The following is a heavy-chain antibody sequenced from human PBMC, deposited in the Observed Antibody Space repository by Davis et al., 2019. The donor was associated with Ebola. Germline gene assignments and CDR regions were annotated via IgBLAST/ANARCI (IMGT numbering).Heavy chain of an antibody. J-gene: IGHJ5*02. V-gene: IGHV1-46*01. D-gene: IGHD6-19*01. CDR3: ARGEDNYGWTSGWYFDP. CDR1: GYTFTNYY. Sequence: AASVKVSCKASGYTFTNYYMHWVRQAPGQGLEWMGIINPSGGSTSYAQKFQGRVTMTRDTSTSTVYMELSSLRSEDTAVYYCARGEDNYGWTSGWYFDPWGQGTLVTVSS. CDR2: INPSGGST.